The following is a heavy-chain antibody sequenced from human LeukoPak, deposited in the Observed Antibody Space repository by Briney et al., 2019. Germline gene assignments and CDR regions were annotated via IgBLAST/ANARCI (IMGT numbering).Heavy chain of an antibody. J-gene: IGHJ3*02. V-gene: IGHV3-66*01. CDR3: ARDFYIATSGSIGFDI. CDR2: IYSGGST. D-gene: IGHD6-13*01. CDR1: GFTVSSNY. Sequence: GGSLRLSCAASGFTVSSNYMSWVRQAPGKGLEWVSVIYSGGSTYYADSVKGRFTISRDKAKNSLYLQMNSLRAEDTAVYYCARDFYIATSGSIGFDIWGQGTMVTVSS.